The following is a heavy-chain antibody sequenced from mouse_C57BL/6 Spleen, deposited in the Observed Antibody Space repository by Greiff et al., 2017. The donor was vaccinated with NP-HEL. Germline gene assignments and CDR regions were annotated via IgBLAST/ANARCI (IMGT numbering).Heavy chain of an antibody. Sequence: VQLQQSGAELVMPGASVKLSCKASGYTFTSYWMHWVKQRPGQGLEWIGEIDPSDSYTNYNQKFKGKSTLTVDKSSSTAYMQISSLTSEDSVVYYCARPPYYSNRSYWYFDVWGTGTTVTVSS. CDR3: ARPPYYSNRSYWYFDV. CDR2: IDPSDSYT. V-gene: IGHV1-69*01. CDR1: GYTFTSYW. J-gene: IGHJ1*03. D-gene: IGHD2-5*01.